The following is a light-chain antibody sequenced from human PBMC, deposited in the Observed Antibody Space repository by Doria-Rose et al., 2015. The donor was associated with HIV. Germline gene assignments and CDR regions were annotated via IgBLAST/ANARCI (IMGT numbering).Light chain of an antibody. CDR2: AAS. Sequence: DIQVTQSPSSLSASVGDRVTITCRASQSISNYLNWYQQKPGKAPKLLIYAASSLQSGVPSRFSGSGSGTDFTLTINSLQPEDFATYYCQQSYSIPYTFGQGTKLEIK. CDR3: QQSYSIPYT. CDR1: QSISNY. V-gene: IGKV1-39*01. J-gene: IGKJ2*01.